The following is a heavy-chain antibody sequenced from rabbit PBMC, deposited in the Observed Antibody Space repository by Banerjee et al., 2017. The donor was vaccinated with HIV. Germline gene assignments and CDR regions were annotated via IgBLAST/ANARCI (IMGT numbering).Heavy chain of an antibody. V-gene: IGHV1S40*01. CDR2: IGTGGNT. D-gene: IGHD2-1*01. CDR3: ARKSTYTDYGLYKL. Sequence: QSLEESGGDLVKPGASLTLTCTASGFTFSTYGVNWVRQAPGKGLEWIATIGTGGNTYYASWAVGRFTISSPTVTLQMTSLTAADTATYFCARKSTYTDYGLYKLWGQGTLVTVS. J-gene: IGHJ4*01. CDR1: GFTFSTYG.